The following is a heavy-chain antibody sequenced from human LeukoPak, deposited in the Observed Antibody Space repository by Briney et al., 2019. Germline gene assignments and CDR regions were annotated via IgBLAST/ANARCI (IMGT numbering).Heavy chain of an antibody. D-gene: IGHD6-19*01. V-gene: IGHV4-4*07. CDR1: GGSISSYY. J-gene: IGHJ3*02. CDR3: ARVVSSGWKKADAFDI. CDR2: IDTSGST. Sequence: SETLSLTCTVSGGSISSYYWSWIRQPAGKGLEWIGRIDTSGSTNYNPSLKSRVTMSVDTSKNQFSLKLSSVTAADTAMYYCARVVSSGWKKADAFDIWGQGTMVTVSS.